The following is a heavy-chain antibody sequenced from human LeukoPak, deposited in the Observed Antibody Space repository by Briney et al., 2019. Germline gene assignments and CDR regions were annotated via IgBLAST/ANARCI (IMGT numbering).Heavy chain of an antibody. CDR1: GGSISSYY. Sequence: SETLSLTCTVSGGSISSYYWSWIRQPPGRELEGIGYIYYSGSTNYNPSLKSRVTISVDTSKNQFSLKLSSVTAADTAVYYCARVPPVETATTYFDYWGQGTVVTVSS. CDR2: IYYSGST. J-gene: IGHJ4*02. D-gene: IGHD5-24*01. V-gene: IGHV4-59*01. CDR3: ARVPPVETATTYFDY.